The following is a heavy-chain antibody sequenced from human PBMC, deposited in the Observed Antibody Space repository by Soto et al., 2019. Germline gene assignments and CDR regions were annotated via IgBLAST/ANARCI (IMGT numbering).Heavy chain of an antibody. CDR2: IYHSGST. V-gene: IGHV4-30-2*01. J-gene: IGHJ4*02. CDR1: GGSISSGGYS. CDR3: AGVPNY. D-gene: IGHD3-10*01. Sequence: SETLSLTCAVSGGSISSGGYSWSWIRHPPGKGLEWIGYIYHSGSTYYNPSLKSRVTISVDRSKNQFSLKLSSVTAADTAVYYEAGVPNYWGREPVVPVS.